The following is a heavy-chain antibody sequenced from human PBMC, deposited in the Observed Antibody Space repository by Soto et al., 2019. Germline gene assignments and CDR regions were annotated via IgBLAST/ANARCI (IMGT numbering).Heavy chain of an antibody. J-gene: IGHJ6*02. D-gene: IGHD6-13*01. V-gene: IGHV5-10-1*01. CDR1: RYSFTRYW. Sequence: GEPLKISGKGSRYSFTRYWISWVRQMPGKGLEWMGRIDPSDSYTNYSPSFQGHVTISADKAISTAYLQWSSLKASDTAMYYCASSMDSSSWYNYYYYGMDVWGQGTTVTVSS. CDR3: ASSMDSSSWYNYYYYGMDV. CDR2: IDPSDSYT.